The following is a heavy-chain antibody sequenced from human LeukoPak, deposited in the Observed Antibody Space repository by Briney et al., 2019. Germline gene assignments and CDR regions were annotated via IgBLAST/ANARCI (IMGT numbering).Heavy chain of an antibody. J-gene: IGHJ4*01. V-gene: IGHV3-23*01. D-gene: IGHD2-8*01. CDR2: VTARGGAT. CDR1: GVSFSWYA. Sequence: PGGSLRLSYVDSGVSFSWYALAWVRQAPGKGLEWVAAVTARGGATHYVDSVKGRFTISRDNSKNTMYLQMNSLRSEDTAIYYCASDPNGDYVGALDCWGRGTLVTVSS. CDR3: ASDPNGDYVGALDC.